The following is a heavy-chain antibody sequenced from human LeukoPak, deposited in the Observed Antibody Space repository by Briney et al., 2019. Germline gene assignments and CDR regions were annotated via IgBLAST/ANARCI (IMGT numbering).Heavy chain of an antibody. CDR2: IYTSGST. V-gene: IGHV4-61*02. D-gene: IGHD5-18*01. CDR3: ARVDTRGAFDI. Sequence: SQTLSLTCTVSGGSISSGSYYWSWIRQPAGKGLEWIGRIYTSGSTNYNPSLKSRVTISVDTSKNQFSLKLSSVTAADTAVYYCARVDTRGAFDIWGQGTMVTVSS. J-gene: IGHJ3*02. CDR1: GGSISSGSYY.